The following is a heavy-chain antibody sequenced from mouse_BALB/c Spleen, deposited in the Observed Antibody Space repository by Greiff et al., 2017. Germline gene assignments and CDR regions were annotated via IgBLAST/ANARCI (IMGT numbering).Heavy chain of an antibody. V-gene: IGHV5-4*02. CDR1: GFTFSDYY. CDR3: ARDGNYRYWFAD. Sequence: EVKLVESGGGLVKPGGSLKLSCAASGFTFSDYYMYWVRQTPEKRLEWVATLSDGGSYTYYPDSVKGRFTISRDNAKNNLYLQMSSLKSEDTAMYYCARDGNYRYWFADWGQGTLVTVSA. D-gene: IGHD2-14*01. J-gene: IGHJ3*01. CDR2: LSDGGSYT.